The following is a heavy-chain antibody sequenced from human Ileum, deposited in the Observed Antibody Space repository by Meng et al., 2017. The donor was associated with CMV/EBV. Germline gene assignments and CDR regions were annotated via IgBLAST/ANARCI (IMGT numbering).Heavy chain of an antibody. D-gene: IGHD1-1*01. CDR3: ARGQLVLNY. CDR2: INHGGST. Sequence: QSGGGGLERPWEAVALPCALYGGCFSGYYLCWSRQPAGKGLEWIGKINHGGSTDYNPSLKSRVTISQDTSKGQFSLKLTSVTAADTAVYYCARGQLVLNYWGQGTLVTVSS. V-gene: IGHV4-34*01. J-gene: IGHJ4*02. CDR1: GGCFSGYY.